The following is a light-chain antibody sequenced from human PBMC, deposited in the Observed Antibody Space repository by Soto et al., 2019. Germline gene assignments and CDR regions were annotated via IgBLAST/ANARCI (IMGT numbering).Light chain of an antibody. CDR3: QQSHSSART. CDR1: HSISNY. CDR2: GTY. J-gene: IGKJ1*01. V-gene: IGKV1-39*01. Sequence: DIQMTQSPSSLSASVGDRVTITCRASHSISNYLNWYQQKPGKAPKLLIFGTYSLQSGVPSRFSRSGSGTDFTLTISSLQPEDFATYYCQQSHSSARTVGQGTKVDIK.